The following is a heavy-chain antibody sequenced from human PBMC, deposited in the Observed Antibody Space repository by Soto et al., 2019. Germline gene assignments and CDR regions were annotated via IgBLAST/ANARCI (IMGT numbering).Heavy chain of an antibody. CDR2: IYYSGST. D-gene: IGHD3-22*01. V-gene: IGHV4-31*03. CDR3: AREGRGYARGFDY. Sequence: QVQLQESGPGLVKPSQTLSLTCTVSGGSISSGGYYWSWIRQHPGKGLEWIGYIYYSGSTYYNPSLKSRVTISVDTSKNQFSLKLSSVTSADTAVYDCAREGRGYARGFDYWGQGTLVTVSS. CDR1: GGSISSGGYY. J-gene: IGHJ4*02.